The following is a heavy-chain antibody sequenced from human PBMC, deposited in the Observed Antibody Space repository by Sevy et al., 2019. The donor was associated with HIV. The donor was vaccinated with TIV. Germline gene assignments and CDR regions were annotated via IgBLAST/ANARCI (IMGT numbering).Heavy chain of an antibody. J-gene: IGHJ6*02. CDR1: GFTFSSAW. CDR2: IKSEIDGGAI. Sequence: GGSLRLSCAASGFTFSSAWMSWVRQAPGKGLEWDGRIKSEIDGGAIDYAAPVKGRFSISREDSKNTVYLQMNSLKTEETAVYYCITDPGYRGYDAEVINYYYYGMDVWGQGTTVTVSS. D-gene: IGHD5-12*01. CDR3: ITDPGYRGYDAEVINYYYYGMDV. V-gene: IGHV3-15*01.